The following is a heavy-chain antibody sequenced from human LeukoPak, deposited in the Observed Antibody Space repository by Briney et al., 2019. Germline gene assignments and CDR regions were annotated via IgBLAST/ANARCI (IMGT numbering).Heavy chain of an antibody. V-gene: IGHV3-33*08. CDR3: ARDPNTYYYDSSPGPFDY. CDR2: IWYDGSNK. J-gene: IGHJ4*02. Sequence: GGSLRLSCAASGFTFSSYSMNWVRQAPGKGLEWVAVIWYDGSNKYYADSVKGRFTISRDNSKNTLYLQMNSLRAEDTAVYYCARDPNTYYYDSSPGPFDYWGQGTLVTVSS. CDR1: GFTFSSYS. D-gene: IGHD3-22*01.